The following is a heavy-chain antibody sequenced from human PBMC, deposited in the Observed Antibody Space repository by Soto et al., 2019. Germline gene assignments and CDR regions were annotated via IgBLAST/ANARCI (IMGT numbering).Heavy chain of an antibody. V-gene: IGHV3-30-3*01. CDR1: GFTSSSYA. CDR2: ISYDGSNK. CDR3: ARDRVATGRYYYGMDV. J-gene: IGHJ6*02. Sequence: GGSLRLSCAASGFTSSSYAMHWVRQAPGKGLEWVAVISYDGSNKYYADSVKGRFTISRDNSKNTLYLQMNSLRAEDTAVYYCARDRVATGRYYYGMDVWGQGTTVTVSS. D-gene: IGHD2-15*01.